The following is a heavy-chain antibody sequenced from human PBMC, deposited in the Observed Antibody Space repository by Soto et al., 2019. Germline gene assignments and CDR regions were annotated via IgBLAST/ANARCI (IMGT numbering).Heavy chain of an antibody. CDR2: LLYRGTA. CDR1: GSSISPYY. V-gene: IGHV4-59*01. Sequence: QVQLQESGPRLVKPSETLSLTCSVSGSSISPYYWTWLQQAPGKGLEWIGYLLYRGTATYNPALKSRVTISLDTSKKQVSLRLSSVTAADTAVYYCAREKDRILGGYAFGYWGPGTMVTVSS. D-gene: IGHD1-26*01. CDR3: AREKDRILGGYAFGY. J-gene: IGHJ3*01.